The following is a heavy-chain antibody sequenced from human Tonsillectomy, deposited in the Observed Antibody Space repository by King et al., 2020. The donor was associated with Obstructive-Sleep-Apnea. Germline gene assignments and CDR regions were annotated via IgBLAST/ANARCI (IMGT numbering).Heavy chain of an antibody. D-gene: IGHD4-23*01. CDR1: GGSISSYY. V-gene: IGHV4-59*01. J-gene: IGHJ4*02. Sequence: VQLQESGPGLVKPSETLSLTCTVSGGSISSYYWSWIRQPPGKGLEWIGYIYYSGSTNYNPSLKSRVTISVDTSKNQFSLKLSSVTAADTAVYYCARVARWYGLVYYFDYWGQGTLVTVSS. CDR3: ARVARWYGLVYYFDY. CDR2: IYYSGST.